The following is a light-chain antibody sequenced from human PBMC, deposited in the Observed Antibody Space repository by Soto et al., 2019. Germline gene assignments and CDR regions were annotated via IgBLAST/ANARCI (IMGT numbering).Light chain of an antibody. J-gene: IGKJ3*01. Sequence: DIQMTQSPSSLSASVGDRVTITCRASQSIRNYLNWYQQKPGKAPKLLIYAASSLQSGVPSRFSGSGSGTDFTLTISSLQPEDFATYYCQQSYSTPGTFGPGTKVDI. V-gene: IGKV1-39*01. CDR3: QQSYSTPGT. CDR1: QSIRNY. CDR2: AAS.